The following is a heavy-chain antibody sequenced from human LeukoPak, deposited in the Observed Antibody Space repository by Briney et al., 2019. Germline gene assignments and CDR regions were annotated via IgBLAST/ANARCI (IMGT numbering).Heavy chain of an antibody. J-gene: IGHJ4*02. V-gene: IGHV3-9*03. D-gene: IGHD2-8*01. CDR3: ARGASLMVYAMNY. CDR1: GFTFDDYA. Sequence: SLRLSCAASGFTFDDYAMHWVRQAPGKGLEWVSGISWNSGSIGYADSVKGRFTISRDNAKNSLYLQMNSLRAEDMALYYCARGASLMVYAMNYWGQGTLVTVSS. CDR2: ISWNSGSI.